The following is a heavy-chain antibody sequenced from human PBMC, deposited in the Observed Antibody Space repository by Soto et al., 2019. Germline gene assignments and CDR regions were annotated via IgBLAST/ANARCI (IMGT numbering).Heavy chain of an antibody. CDR2: IWYDGSNE. D-gene: IGHD6-13*01. J-gene: IGHJ1*01. Sequence: QVQLVESGGGVVQPGRSLRLSCAASGFTFSSYGMHWVRQAPGKGLEWLAVIWYDGSNEYYEDSVKGRFTISRDNSKNTLYLLMNSLRAEDTAAYYCARDFDAAPDLESSQHWGQGTLVTVSS. CDR3: ARDFDAAPDLESSQH. CDR1: GFTFSSYG. V-gene: IGHV3-33*01.